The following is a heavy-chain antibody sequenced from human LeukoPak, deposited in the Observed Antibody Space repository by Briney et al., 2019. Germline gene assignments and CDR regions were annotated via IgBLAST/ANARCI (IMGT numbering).Heavy chain of an antibody. CDR1: GFTFSSYA. CDR2: ISAGDGST. J-gene: IGHJ4*02. CDR3: AKVLWSTRKFDY. V-gene: IGHV3-23*01. D-gene: IGHD1-26*01. Sequence: GGSLRLSCAASGFTFSSYAMSWVRQAPGKGLEWVSTISAGDGSTYYADSVKGRFTISRDNSKNTLYLQMNSLRAEDTAVYYCAKVLWSTRKFDYWGQETLVTVSS.